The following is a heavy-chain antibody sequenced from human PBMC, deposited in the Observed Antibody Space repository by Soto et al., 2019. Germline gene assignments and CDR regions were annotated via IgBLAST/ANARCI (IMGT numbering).Heavy chain of an antibody. J-gene: IGHJ4*02. CDR1: GGAFSNHA. V-gene: IGHV1-8*02. CDR3: ARGTRGIHDFDY. D-gene: IGHD1-1*01. Sequence: GASVKVSCKAAGGAFSNHAISWVRQAPGQGLEWMGGMNPYSDNTGYAQRFQGRVTMTRNTSISTAYMELTGLGSQDTAVYYCARGTRGIHDFDYWGQGTLVTVSS. CDR2: MNPYSDNT.